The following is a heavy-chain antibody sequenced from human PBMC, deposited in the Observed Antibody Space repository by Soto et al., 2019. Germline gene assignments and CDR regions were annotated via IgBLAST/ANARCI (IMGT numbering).Heavy chain of an antibody. CDR3: AREGYGDYGS. CDR1: GYTFTSNG. J-gene: IGHJ4*02. CDR2: ISTYNGNT. D-gene: IGHD4-17*01. Sequence: QVQLLQSGAEVKKPGTSVKVSCKASGYTFTSNGISWVRQAPGQGLEWMGWISTYNGNTNYAQKLQGRVTMTRDTSPGIPYMELRDWRPDDPPVYYGAREGYGDYGSGGRGSLVPVSS. V-gene: IGHV1-18*01.